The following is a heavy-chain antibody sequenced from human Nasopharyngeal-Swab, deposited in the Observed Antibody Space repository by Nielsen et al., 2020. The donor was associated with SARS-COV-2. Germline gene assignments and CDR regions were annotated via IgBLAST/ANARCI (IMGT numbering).Heavy chain of an antibody. J-gene: IGHJ5*02. Sequence: SETLSLTRTVPGGSISSSRYYWGWIRQPPGKGLEWIGSIYYSGSTYYNPSLKSRVTISVDTSKNQFSLKLSSVTAADTAVYYCAATSVLRFLEWLNNWFDPWGQGTLVTVSS. CDR1: GGSISSSRYY. CDR3: AATSVLRFLEWLNNWFDP. CDR2: IYYSGST. V-gene: IGHV4-39*01. D-gene: IGHD3-3*01.